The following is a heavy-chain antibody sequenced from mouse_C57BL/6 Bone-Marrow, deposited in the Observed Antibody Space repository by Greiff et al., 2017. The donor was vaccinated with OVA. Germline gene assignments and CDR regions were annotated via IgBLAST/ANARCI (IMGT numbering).Heavy chain of an antibody. J-gene: IGHJ1*03. CDR1: DSEFFPIAY. Sequence: VQLQQSGSELRRPGSSVKLSCKDFDSEFFPIAYMSWVRQKPGHGFEWIGGILPSIGRTIYGEKFEDKATLDADTLSNTAYLELNSLTSEDSAIYYCAALRYPYWYFDVWGTGTTVTVSS. D-gene: IGHD1-1*01. CDR2: ILPSIGRT. V-gene: IGHV15-2*01. CDR3: AALRYPYWYFDV.